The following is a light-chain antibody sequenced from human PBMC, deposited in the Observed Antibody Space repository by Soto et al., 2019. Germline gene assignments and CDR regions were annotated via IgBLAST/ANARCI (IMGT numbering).Light chain of an antibody. CDR1: SSNIGAGYD. CDR3: QSYDSSLSGSVV. CDR2: GKS. Sequence: QSVLTQPPSVSGAPGKRVTISCTGSSSNIGAGYDVHWYRQFPGTAPKLLIYGKSNRPSGVPDRFSGSKSGTSASLAITGLQTEDEADYYCQSYDSSLSGSVVFGGGTKLTVL. J-gene: IGLJ2*01. V-gene: IGLV1-40*01.